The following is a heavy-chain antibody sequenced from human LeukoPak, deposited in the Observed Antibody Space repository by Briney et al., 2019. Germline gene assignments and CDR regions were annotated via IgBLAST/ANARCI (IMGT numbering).Heavy chain of an antibody. V-gene: IGHV3-30*02. CDR2: VWFDGTNR. D-gene: IGHD3-10*01. J-gene: IGHJ4*02. Sequence: GGSLRLSCAASGFSFSDFGMHWVRQAPGKGLEWVAVVWFDGTNRYYADSVKGRFTVSRDNSKNTLNLQMNSLRAEDTAVYYCVKDRTGTYTLDYWGQGTLVTVSS. CDR3: VKDRTGTYTLDY. CDR1: GFSFSDFG.